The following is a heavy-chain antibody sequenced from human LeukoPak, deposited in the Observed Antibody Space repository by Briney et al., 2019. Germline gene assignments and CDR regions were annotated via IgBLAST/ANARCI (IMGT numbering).Heavy chain of an antibody. J-gene: IGHJ4*02. CDR2: ISGSGGST. Sequence: GGSLRLSCAASGFTFSSYAMSWVRQAPGKGLEWVSAISGSGGSTYYADSVKGRFTISRDNSKNTLYLQMNSLRAEDTAVYYCAEATSGVDYDFWSGYYFFDYWGQGTLVTVSS. D-gene: IGHD3-3*01. V-gene: IGHV3-23*01. CDR3: AEATSGVDYDFWSGYYFFDY. CDR1: GFTFSSYA.